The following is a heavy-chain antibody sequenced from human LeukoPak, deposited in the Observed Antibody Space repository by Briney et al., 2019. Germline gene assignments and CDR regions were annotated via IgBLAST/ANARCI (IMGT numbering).Heavy chain of an antibody. V-gene: IGHV3-30-3*01. J-gene: IGHJ4*02. CDR1: GFTFSSYA. CDR2: ISYDGSNK. CDR3: ARDIPPEDYGDSLFDY. Sequence: GSLRLSCAASGFTFSSYAMHWVRQAPGKGLEWVAVISYDGSNKYYADSVKGRFTISRDNSKNTLYLQINSLRAEDTAVYYCARDIPPEDYGDSLFDYWGQGTLVTVSS. D-gene: IGHD4-17*01.